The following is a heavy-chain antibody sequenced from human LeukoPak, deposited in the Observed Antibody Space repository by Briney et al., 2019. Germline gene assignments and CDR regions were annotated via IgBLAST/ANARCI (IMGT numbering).Heavy chain of an antibody. V-gene: IGHV4-59*01. Sequence: SETLSLTCTVSGGSISSYYWSWIRQPPGKGLEWIGYIYYSGSTNYNPPLKSRVTISVDTSKNQFSLKLSSVTAADTAAYYCARDRSYGPSGYYYGMDVWGQGTTVTVSS. J-gene: IGHJ6*02. D-gene: IGHD5-18*01. CDR1: GGSISSYY. CDR2: IYYSGST. CDR3: ARDRSYGPSGYYYGMDV.